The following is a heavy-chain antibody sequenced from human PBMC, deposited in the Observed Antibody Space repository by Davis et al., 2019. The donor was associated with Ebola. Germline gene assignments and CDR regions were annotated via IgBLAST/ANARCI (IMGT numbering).Heavy chain of an antibody. CDR3: ATLNRGDYGYTHGMDV. V-gene: IGHV3-33*01. CDR1: GFTFSSYG. D-gene: IGHD4-17*01. J-gene: IGHJ6*02. Sequence: GESLKISCAASGFTFSSYGMHWVRQAPGKGLEWVAVIWYDGSNKYYADSVKGRFTISRDNSKNTLYLQMNSLRAEDTAVYYCATLNRGDYGYTHGMDVWGQGTTVTVSS. CDR2: IWYDGSNK.